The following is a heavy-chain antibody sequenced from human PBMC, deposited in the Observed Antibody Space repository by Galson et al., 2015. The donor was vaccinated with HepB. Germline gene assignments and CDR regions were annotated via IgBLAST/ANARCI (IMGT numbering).Heavy chain of an antibody. CDR2: TYYRSKWYN. V-gene: IGHV6-1*01. CDR3: ARGSRTEDLDY. Sequence: CAISGDSVSSHSAAWTWIRQSPSRGLEWLGRTYYRSKWYNDYALSVKGRITIKAETSKNQFSLQLNSVAPEDTAMYYCARGSRTEDLDYWCQGTLVIVSS. D-gene: IGHD2-15*01. CDR1: GDSVSSHSAA. J-gene: IGHJ4*02.